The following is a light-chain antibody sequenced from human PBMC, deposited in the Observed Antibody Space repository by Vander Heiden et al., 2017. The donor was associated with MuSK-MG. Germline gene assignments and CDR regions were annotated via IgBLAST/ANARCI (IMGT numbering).Light chain of an antibody. Sequence: DIQMTQSPSSLSASVGDRVTITCQASQDISNYLNWYQQKPGKAPKLLIYDASNGVKSGPQTFSGSGYLTDFTFTSISRLHADLATSYWQQDDNLFTFGHGTKVDIK. CDR1: QDISNY. CDR3: QQDDNLFT. V-gene: IGKV1-33*01. J-gene: IGKJ3*01. CDR2: DAS.